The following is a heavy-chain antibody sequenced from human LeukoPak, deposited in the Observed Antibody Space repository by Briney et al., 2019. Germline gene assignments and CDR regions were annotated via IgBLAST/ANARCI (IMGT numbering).Heavy chain of an antibody. Sequence: SETLSLTCTVSGGSISSYYWSWIRQPAGKGLEWIGRIYTSGSTNYNPSLKSRVTMSVDTSKNQFSLKLSSVTAADTAVYYCASSIAPQQLVRYYYGMDVWGQGTTVTVSS. V-gene: IGHV4-4*07. CDR2: IYTSGST. D-gene: IGHD6-13*01. CDR1: GGSISSYY. CDR3: ASSIAPQQLVRYYYGMDV. J-gene: IGHJ6*02.